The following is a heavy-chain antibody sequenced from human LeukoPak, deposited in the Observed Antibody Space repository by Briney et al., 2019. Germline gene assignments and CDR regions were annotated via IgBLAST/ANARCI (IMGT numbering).Heavy chain of an antibody. J-gene: IGHJ3*02. V-gene: IGHV3-66*02. Sequence: PPGGSLRLFCAASGFTVSSNYMSWVRQAPGKGLEWVSVIYSGGSTYYADSVKGRFTISRDNSKNTLYLQMNSLRAEDTAVYYCARHLIVGATEGAFDIWGQGTMVTVSS. CDR1: GFTVSSNY. CDR2: IYSGGST. D-gene: IGHD1-26*01. CDR3: ARHLIVGATEGAFDI.